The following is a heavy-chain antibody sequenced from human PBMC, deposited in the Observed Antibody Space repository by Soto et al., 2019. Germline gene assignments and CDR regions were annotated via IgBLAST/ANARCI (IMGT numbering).Heavy chain of an antibody. CDR2: ISWNSGSI. CDR3: AKDRMAYDFWSGYSFDY. Sequence: EVQLVESGGRLVQPGRSLRLSCAASGFTFDDYAMHWVRQAPGKGLEWVSGISWNSGSIGYADSVKGRFTISRDNAKNALYLQMNSLRAEHTALYYCAKDRMAYDFWSGYSFDYWGQGTLVTVSS. CDR1: GFTFDDYA. J-gene: IGHJ4*02. V-gene: IGHV3-9*01. D-gene: IGHD3-3*01.